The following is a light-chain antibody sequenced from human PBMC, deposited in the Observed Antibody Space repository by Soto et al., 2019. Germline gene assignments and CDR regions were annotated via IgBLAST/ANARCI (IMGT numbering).Light chain of an antibody. V-gene: IGKV3-20*01. Sequence: EVVLTQSPGTLSLSPGERATLSCRASQSVGNDCFAWYQQKPGQAPRLLIYSTSRRITGVPDRFSGSGSGTDFTLTIGRLEPEDFAVYYCQQCGTSPMYTFGQGTKLEI. CDR2: STS. CDR3: QQCGTSPMYT. CDR1: QSVGNDC. J-gene: IGKJ2*01.